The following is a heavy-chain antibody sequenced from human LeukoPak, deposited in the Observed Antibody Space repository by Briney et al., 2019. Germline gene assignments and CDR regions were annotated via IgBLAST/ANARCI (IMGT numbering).Heavy chain of an antibody. CDR3: AKDLQGYYYDSSGYRGGY. J-gene: IGHJ4*02. Sequence: PGGSLRLSCAASGFTFSSYAMSWVRQAPGKGLEWVSAISGSGGSTYYADSVKGRFTISRDNSKNTLYLQMNSLRAEDTAVYYCAKDLQGYYYDSSGYRGGYWGQGTLVTVSS. D-gene: IGHD3-22*01. CDR2: ISGSGGST. CDR1: GFTFSSYA. V-gene: IGHV3-23*01.